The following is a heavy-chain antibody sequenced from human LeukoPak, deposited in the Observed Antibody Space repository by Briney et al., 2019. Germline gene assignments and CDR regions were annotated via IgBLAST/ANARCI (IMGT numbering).Heavy chain of an antibody. CDR3: ARDLTAYYYDSSGLSDLGYFDY. D-gene: IGHD3-22*01. CDR2: ISTSSSI. CDR1: GFIFSDYS. J-gene: IGHJ4*02. V-gene: IGHV3-69-1*01. Sequence: GGSLRLSCATSGFIFSDYSMNWVRQAPGKGLEWVSSISTSSSIYYADSVKGRFTISRDNSKNTLYLQMNSLRAEDTAVYYCARDLTAYYYDSSGLSDLGYFDYWGQGTLVTVSS.